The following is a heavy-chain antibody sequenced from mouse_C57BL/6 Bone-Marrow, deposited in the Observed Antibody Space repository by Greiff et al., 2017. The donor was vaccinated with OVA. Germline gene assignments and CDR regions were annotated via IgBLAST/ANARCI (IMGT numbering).Heavy chain of an antibody. Sequence: QVQLQQPGAELVKPGASVKLSCKASGYTFTSYWMHWVKQRPGQGLEWIGMIHPNSGSTNYNEKFKSKATLTVDKSSSTAYMQLSSLTSEDSAVYYCARGGVTTENWFAYWGQGTLVTVSA. V-gene: IGHV1-64*01. CDR1: GYTFTSYW. J-gene: IGHJ3*01. CDR2: IHPNSGST. D-gene: IGHD2-2*01. CDR3: ARGGVTTENWFAY.